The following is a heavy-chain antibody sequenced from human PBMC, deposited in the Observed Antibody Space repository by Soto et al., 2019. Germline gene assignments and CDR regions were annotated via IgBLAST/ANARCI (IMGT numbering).Heavy chain of an antibody. V-gene: IGHV1-18*01. CDR2: ISTYSGDT. CDR3: ARQHGTTASGNWVDT. D-gene: IGHD4-17*01. J-gene: IGHJ5*02. CDR1: GYTFFTYD. Sequence: QVHLVQSGVEVKTPGASVKVSCQASGYTFFTYDISWVRQAPGHGLEWMGWISTYSGDTKYAQKFQGRVTMTKDTTTTSADMALRSLASDASGVYDCARQHGTTASGNWVDTFGVGPVVTVSS.